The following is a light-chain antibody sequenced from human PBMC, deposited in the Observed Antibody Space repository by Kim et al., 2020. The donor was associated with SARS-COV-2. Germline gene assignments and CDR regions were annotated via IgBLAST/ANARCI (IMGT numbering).Light chain of an antibody. J-gene: IGLJ2*01. CDR1: NIGSKS. CDR2: YDS. Sequence: PGKTARITFGGNNIGSKSVHWYQQKPGQAPVLVIYYDSDRPSGIPERFSGSNSGNTATLTISRVEAGDEADYYCQVWDSSSDPHVVFGGGTQLTVL. CDR3: QVWDSSSDPHVV. V-gene: IGLV3-21*04.